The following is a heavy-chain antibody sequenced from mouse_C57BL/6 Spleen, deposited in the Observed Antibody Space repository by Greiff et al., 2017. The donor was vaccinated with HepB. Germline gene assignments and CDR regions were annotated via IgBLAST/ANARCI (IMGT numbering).Heavy chain of an antibody. V-gene: IGHV1-26*01. CDR1: GYTFTDYY. Sequence: EVQLQQSGPELVKPGASVKISCKASGYTFTDYYMNWVKQSHGKSLEWIGDINPNNGGTSYNQKFKGKATLTVDKSSSTAYMELRSLTSEDSAVYYCARALYGSRYFDVWGTGTTVTVSS. CDR2: INPNNGGT. D-gene: IGHD1-1*01. J-gene: IGHJ1*03. CDR3: ARALYGSRYFDV.